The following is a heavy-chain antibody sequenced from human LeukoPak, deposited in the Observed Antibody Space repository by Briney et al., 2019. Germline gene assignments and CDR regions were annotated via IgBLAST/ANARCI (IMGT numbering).Heavy chain of an antibody. CDR2: ISSGTSYI. Sequence: PGGSLRLSCAASGFTFNTYTMNWVRQAPGKGLEWVSSISSGTSYIYYADSVKGRFTISRDNAKNSLYLQMNSLRAEDTAVYYCASLYGSGPKWSDPWGQGTLVTVSS. J-gene: IGHJ5*02. CDR1: GFTFNTYT. CDR3: ASLYGSGPKWSDP. V-gene: IGHV3-21*01. D-gene: IGHD3-10*01.